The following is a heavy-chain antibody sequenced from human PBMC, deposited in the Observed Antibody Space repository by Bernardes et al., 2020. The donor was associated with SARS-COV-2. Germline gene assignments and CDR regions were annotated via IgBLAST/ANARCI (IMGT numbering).Heavy chain of an antibody. V-gene: IGHV3-74*01. Sequence: GSLRLSCVVSGFTFRTYCMHWVRQAPGKGLEWVSRLNEYGSITTYADSVKGRFTISRDNANNTLYLQMHSLRVEDTATYYCVRDLAGGSGSWGQGTLVTVSS. CDR1: GFTFRTYC. CDR2: LNEYGSIT. J-gene: IGHJ4*02. D-gene: IGHD2-15*01. CDR3: VRDLAGGSGS.